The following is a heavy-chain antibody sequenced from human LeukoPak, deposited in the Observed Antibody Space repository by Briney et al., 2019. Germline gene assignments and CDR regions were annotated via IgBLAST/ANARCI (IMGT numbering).Heavy chain of an antibody. CDR3: AQDFSGSPWN. V-gene: IGHV1-3*01. D-gene: IGHD1-26*01. CDR2: INAGNGNT. J-gene: IGHJ4*02. Sequence: ASVKVSCKASGYTFTSYAMHWVRQAPGQRLEWMGWINAGNGNTKYSQKFQGRVTMTRNTSISTAYMELSSLRSEDTAVYYCAQDFSGSPWNWGQGTLVTVSS. CDR1: GYTFTSYA.